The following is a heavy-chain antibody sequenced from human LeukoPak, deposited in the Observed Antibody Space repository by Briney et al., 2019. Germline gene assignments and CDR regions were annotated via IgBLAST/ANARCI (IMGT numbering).Heavy chain of an antibody. CDR2: MNPNSGNT. CDR3: ARGSLRFLEWLRQYYYGMDV. V-gene: IGHV1-8*01. Sequence: ASVKVSCKASGYTFTSYDINWVRQATGQGLERMGWMNPNSGNTGYAQKFQGRVTMTRNTSISTAYMELSSLRSEDTAVYYCARGSLRFLEWLRQYYYGMDVWGQGTTVTVSS. D-gene: IGHD3-3*01. CDR1: GYTFTSYD. J-gene: IGHJ6*02.